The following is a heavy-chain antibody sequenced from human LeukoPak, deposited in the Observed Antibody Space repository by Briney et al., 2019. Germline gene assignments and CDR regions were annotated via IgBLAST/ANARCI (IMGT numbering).Heavy chain of an antibody. CDR3: ARRRRVVWFGSGGKEFDY. CDR2: IYHSGST. J-gene: IGHJ4*02. V-gene: IGHV4-38-2*02. CDR1: GYSISSGYY. D-gene: IGHD3-10*01. Sequence: SETLSLTCTVSGYSISSGYYWRWIRQPPGKGLEWIGGIYHSGSTYYNPSLKRRVTISVDTSKNQFSLKLSSVTAADTAVYYCARRRRVVWFGSGGKEFDYWGQGTLVTVSS.